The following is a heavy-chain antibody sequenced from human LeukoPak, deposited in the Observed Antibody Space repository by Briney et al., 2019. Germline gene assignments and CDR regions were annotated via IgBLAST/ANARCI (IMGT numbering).Heavy chain of an antibody. D-gene: IGHD6-13*01. CDR1: GFTFTSSA. CDR2: IVVGSGNT. CDR3: AAQAAAGILWYYYYGMDV. J-gene: IGHJ6*02. V-gene: IGHV1-58*02. Sequence: SVKVSCKGSGFTFTSSAMQWVRQARGQRLEWIGWIVVGSGNTNYAQKFQERVTITRDMSTSTAYMELSSLRSEDTAVYYCAAQAAAGILWYYYYGMDVWGQGTTVTVSS.